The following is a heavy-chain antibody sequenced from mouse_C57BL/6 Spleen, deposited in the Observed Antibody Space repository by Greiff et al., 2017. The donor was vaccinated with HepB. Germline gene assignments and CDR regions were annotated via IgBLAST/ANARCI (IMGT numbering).Heavy chain of an antibody. D-gene: IGHD1-1*01. CDR1: GYTFTSYW. Sequence: VQLQQSGAELVMPGASVKLSCKASGYTFTSYWMHWVKQRPGQGLEWIGEIDPSDSYTNYNQKFKGKSTLTVDKSSSTAYMQLSSLTSEDSAVYYCAIYGSPAWFAYWGQGTLVTVSA. CDR2: IDPSDSYT. CDR3: AIYGSPAWFAY. V-gene: IGHV1-69*01. J-gene: IGHJ3*01.